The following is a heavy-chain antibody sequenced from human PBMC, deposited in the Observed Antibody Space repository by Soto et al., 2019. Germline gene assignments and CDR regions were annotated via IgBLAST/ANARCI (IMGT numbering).Heavy chain of an antibody. D-gene: IGHD6-19*01. CDR2: ISGSGGST. J-gene: IGHJ4*02. CDR1: GFTFSSYA. V-gene: IGHV3-23*04. Sequence: VQLVESGGGVVQPGRSLRLSCAASGFTFSSYAMSWVRQAPGKGLEWVSAISGSGGSTYYADSVKGRFTISRDNSKNTLYLQMNSLRAEDTAVYYCAKKSKQWLVPPLYFDYWGQGTLVTVSS. CDR3: AKKSKQWLVPPLYFDY.